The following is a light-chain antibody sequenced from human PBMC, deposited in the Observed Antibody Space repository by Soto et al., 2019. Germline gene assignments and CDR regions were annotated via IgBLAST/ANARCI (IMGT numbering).Light chain of an antibody. CDR1: SGHSSYI. Sequence: QSVLTQSSSASASLGSSVKLTCTLSSGHSSYIIAWHQQQPGKAPRYLMKLECSGSYNKGSGVPDRFSGSSSGADRYLTISNLQFDEEDDYDCETWDSNTQNWVFGGGTKLTVL. CDR3: ETWDSNTQNWV. CDR2: LECSGSY. J-gene: IGLJ3*02. V-gene: IGLV4-60*02.